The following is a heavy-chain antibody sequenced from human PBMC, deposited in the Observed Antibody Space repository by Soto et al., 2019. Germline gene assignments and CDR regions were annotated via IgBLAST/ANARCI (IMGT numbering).Heavy chain of an antibody. CDR1: GFTFSSYG. D-gene: IGHD6-13*01. CDR2: IWYDGSNK. J-gene: IGHJ4*02. V-gene: IGHV3-33*01. CDR3: ARDDAAHSSSLFDY. Sequence: PGGSLRLSCAASGFTFSSYGMHWVRQAPGKGLEWVAVIWYDGSNKYYADSVKGRFTISRDNSKNTLYLQMNSLRAEDTAVYYCARDDAAHSSSLFDYWGQGTLVTVSS.